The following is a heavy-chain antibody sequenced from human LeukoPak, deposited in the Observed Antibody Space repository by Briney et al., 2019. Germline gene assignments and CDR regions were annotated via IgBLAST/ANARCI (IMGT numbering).Heavy chain of an antibody. CDR2: IKYDASEE. D-gene: IGHD3-10*01. Sequence: GGSLRLSCAASGFTSSSYWMSWVRQAPGEGLEWVANIKYDASEEIYVDSVKGRFTIPRDNAQNSLYLQMNSLRAEDTAVYYCAREPIRGVFYFDSWGQGTLVTVSS. CDR3: AREPIRGVFYFDS. J-gene: IGHJ4*02. CDR1: GFTSSSYW. V-gene: IGHV3-7*03.